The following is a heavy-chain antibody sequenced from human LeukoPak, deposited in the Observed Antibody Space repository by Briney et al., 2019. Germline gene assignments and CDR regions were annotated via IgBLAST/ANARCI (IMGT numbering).Heavy chain of an antibody. D-gene: IGHD5-18*01. V-gene: IGHV1-8*03. CDR1: GYTFTSYD. CDR2: MNPNSGNT. Sequence: ASVKVSCKASGYTFTSYDINWVRHAPGQGLEWMGWMNPNSGNTGYAQKFQGRVTITRNTSISTAYMELSSLRSEDTAVYYCARVGGYSYGYFLLPYYYYYYMDVWGKGTTVTVSS. J-gene: IGHJ6*03. CDR3: ARVGGYSYGYFLLPYYYYYYMDV.